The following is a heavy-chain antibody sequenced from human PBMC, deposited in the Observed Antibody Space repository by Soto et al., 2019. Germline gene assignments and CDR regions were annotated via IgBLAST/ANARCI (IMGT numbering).Heavy chain of an antibody. Sequence: GGSLRLTCAASGFTFSSYSMNWVRQAPGKGLEWVSSISSSSSYIYYADSVKGRFTSSRDNAKNSLYLQMNSLRAEDTAVYYCASLSYYYYDSSGSLRDAFDIWGQGTMVTVSS. V-gene: IGHV3-21*01. D-gene: IGHD3-22*01. CDR1: GFTFSSYS. J-gene: IGHJ3*02. CDR2: ISSSSSYI. CDR3: ASLSYYYYDSSGSLRDAFDI.